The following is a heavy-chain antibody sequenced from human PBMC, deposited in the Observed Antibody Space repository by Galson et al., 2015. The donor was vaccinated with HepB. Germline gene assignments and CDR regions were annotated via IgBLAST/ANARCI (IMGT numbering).Heavy chain of an antibody. D-gene: IGHD2-15*01. J-gene: IGHJ3*01. Sequence: SVKVSCKASGDTFRTYAINWVRQAPGQGLEWMGGIVPMFDIPNYAQKFQDRVTITADKSTTTAFMELTRLRSEDTAVYYCARRAVECSGGGCYSGHDAFDLCGQGTLVSVSS. CDR3: ARRAVECSGGGCYSGHDAFDL. CDR2: IVPMFDIP. V-gene: IGHV1-69*10. CDR1: GDTFRTYA.